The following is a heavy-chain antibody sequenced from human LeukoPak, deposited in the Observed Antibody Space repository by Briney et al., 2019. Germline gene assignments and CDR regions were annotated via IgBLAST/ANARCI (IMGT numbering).Heavy chain of an antibody. CDR2: ISAYNGNT. J-gene: IGHJ4*02. Sequence: ASVKVSCKASGYTFTSYGISWVRQAPGQGLEWMGWISAYNGNTNYAQKLQGRVTMTTDTSTSTAYMELRSLRSDDTAVYYCARYERGYCSGGSCYSTDYRGQGTLVTVSS. D-gene: IGHD2-15*01. CDR1: GYTFTSYG. V-gene: IGHV1-18*01. CDR3: ARYERGYCSGGSCYSTDY.